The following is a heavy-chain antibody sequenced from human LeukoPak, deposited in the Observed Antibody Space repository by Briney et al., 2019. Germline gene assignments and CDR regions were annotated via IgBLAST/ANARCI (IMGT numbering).Heavy chain of an antibody. Sequence: ASVKVSCKASGYTFTGYYMHWVRQAPGQGLEWMGWINPNSGGTNYAQKFQGRVTMTRDTSISTAYMELSRLRSDDTAVYYCARGNVAVAGNADWFDPWGQGTLVTVSS. J-gene: IGHJ5*02. CDR3: ARGNVAVAGNADWFDP. CDR2: INPNSGGT. V-gene: IGHV1-2*02. CDR1: GYTFTGYY. D-gene: IGHD6-19*01.